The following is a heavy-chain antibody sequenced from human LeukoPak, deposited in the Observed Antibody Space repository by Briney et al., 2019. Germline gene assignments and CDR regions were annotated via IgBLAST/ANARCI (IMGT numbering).Heavy chain of an antibody. J-gene: IGHJ3*02. CDR2: IYPGDSDT. CDR3: AIAYCGGDSCNDAFDI. Sequence: GESLKISCKGSGYSFTSYWIGWVRQMPGKGLEWMGIIYPGDSDTRYSPSFQGQVTISADKSISTAYLQWSSLKASDTAMYYCAIAYCGGDSCNDAFDIWGQGTMVTVSS. V-gene: IGHV5-51*01. D-gene: IGHD2-21*02. CDR1: GYSFTSYW.